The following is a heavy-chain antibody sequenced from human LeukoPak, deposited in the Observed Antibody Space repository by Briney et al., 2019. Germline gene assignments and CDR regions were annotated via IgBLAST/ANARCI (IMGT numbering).Heavy chain of an antibody. CDR3: AKDPYGDYVFDY. Sequence: GGSLRLSCAASGFTFSSYAMSWVRQAPGKGLEWVPAISGSGGSTYYADSVKGRFTISRDNSKNTLYLQMNSLRAEDTAVYYCAKDPYGDYVFDYWGQGTLVTVSS. CDR1: GFTFSSYA. J-gene: IGHJ4*02. D-gene: IGHD4-17*01. CDR2: ISGSGGST. V-gene: IGHV3-23*01.